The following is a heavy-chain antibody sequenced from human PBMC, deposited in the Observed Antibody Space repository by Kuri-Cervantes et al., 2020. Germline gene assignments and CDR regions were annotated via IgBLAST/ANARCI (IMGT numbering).Heavy chain of an antibody. D-gene: IGHD2-2*01. CDR1: GFTFGDYA. CDR3: ARGPTMPVI. Sequence: GSLRLSCTASGFTFGDYAMSWVRQAPGKGLEWIGEINHSGSTNYNPSLKSRVTISVDTSKNQFSLKLSSVTAADTAVYYCARGPTMPVIWGQGTLVTVSS. CDR2: INHSGST. V-gene: IGHV4-34*01. J-gene: IGHJ4*02.